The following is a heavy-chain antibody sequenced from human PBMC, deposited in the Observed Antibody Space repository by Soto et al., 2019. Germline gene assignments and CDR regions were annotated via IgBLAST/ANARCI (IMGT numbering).Heavy chain of an antibody. CDR2: IKSKTDGGTT. J-gene: IGHJ3*02. CDR1: GFTFSNAW. V-gene: IGHV3-15*01. Sequence: GGSLRLSCAASGFTFSNAWMSWVRQAPGKGLEWVGRIKSKTDGGTTDYAAPVKGRFTISRDDSKNTLYLQMNSLKTEDTAVYYRTTPNHPLTGDAFDIWGQGTMVTVSS. CDR3: TTPNHPLTGDAFDI. D-gene: IGHD7-27*01.